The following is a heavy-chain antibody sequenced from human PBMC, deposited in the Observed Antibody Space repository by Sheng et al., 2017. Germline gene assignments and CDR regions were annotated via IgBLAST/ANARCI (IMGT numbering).Heavy chain of an antibody. D-gene: IGHD3-10*01. CDR3: AKVVDGSGSYSGGFDH. CDR2: LSGSGGSA. V-gene: IGHV3-23*01. CDR1: RFTFSNYA. J-gene: IGHJ4*02. Sequence: DVHLLESGGGLVQPGGSLRLSCAASRFTFSNYAMSWVRQAPGKGLEWVSVLSGSGGSAYYAGSVKGRFTISRDNSKNTLYLQMNSLRAEDTAVYYCAKVVDGSGSYSGGFDHWGQGTLVTVSS.